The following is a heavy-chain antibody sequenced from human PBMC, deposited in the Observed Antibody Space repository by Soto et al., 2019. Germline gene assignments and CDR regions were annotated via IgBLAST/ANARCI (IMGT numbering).Heavy chain of an antibody. CDR1: GGSISSGDYY. Sequence: SETLSLTCTVSGGSISSGDYYWSWIRQPPGKGLEWIGYIYYSGSTYCNPSLKSRVTISVDTSKNQFSLKLSSVTAADTAVYYCARDHPYYYDSSGYPYWGQGTLVTVSS. V-gene: IGHV4-30-4*01. D-gene: IGHD3-22*01. CDR2: IYYSGST. J-gene: IGHJ4*02. CDR3: ARDHPYYYDSSGYPY.